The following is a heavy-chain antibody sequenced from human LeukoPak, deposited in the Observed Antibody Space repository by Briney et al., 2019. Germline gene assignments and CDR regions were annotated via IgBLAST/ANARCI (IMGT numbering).Heavy chain of an antibody. V-gene: IGHV3-7*01. J-gene: IGHJ5*02. Sequence: PGGSLRLSCAASGFTLSSNWLSWVRQAPGKGRGWVANIKQDGSEKYYVDSVKGRFTISRDNAKNSLYLQMNSLRAEDTAVYYCARDTYSNYAGGWFDPWGQGTLVTVSS. CDR1: GFTLSSNW. CDR3: ARDTYSNYAGGWFDP. CDR2: IKQDGSEK. D-gene: IGHD4-11*01.